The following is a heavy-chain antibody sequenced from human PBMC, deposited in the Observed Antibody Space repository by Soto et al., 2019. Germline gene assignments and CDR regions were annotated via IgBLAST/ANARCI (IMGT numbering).Heavy chain of an antibody. CDR2: MNPNSGNT. J-gene: IGHJ6*02. D-gene: IGHD6-19*01. Sequence: QVQLVQSGAEVKKPGASVKVSCTFTSYDINWVRQATGQGLEWMAWMNPNSGNTRYAQKFQGRVTMTRNTSNFTAYMELSSLRSEDTAVYYCARGPGSSDWRFSSYYMDVWGQGTTVTVSS. V-gene: IGHV1-8*01. CDR1: FTSYD. CDR3: ARGPGSSDWRFSSYYMDV.